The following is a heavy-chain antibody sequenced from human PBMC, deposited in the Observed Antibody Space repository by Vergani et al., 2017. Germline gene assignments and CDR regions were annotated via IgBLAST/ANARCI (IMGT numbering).Heavy chain of an antibody. D-gene: IGHD1-1*01. CDR1: GFSFTTYA. V-gene: IGHV3-23*01. J-gene: IGHJ5*01. Sequence: EVQLLESGGDLVQPGGSLRLSCSASGFSFTTYAMSWVRQAPGKGLEWVSTINTNGDYTRYGDSVKGPFTISRYKSKSTLYLKMISLRAEDTAIYYCAKGGWNYWFDYWGQGTLVIVS. CDR3: AKGGWNYWFDY. CDR2: INTNGDYT.